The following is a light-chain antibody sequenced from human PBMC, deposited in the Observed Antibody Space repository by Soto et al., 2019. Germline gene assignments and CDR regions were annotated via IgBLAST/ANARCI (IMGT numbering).Light chain of an antibody. CDR3: QSYDSSLSGYVV. Sequence: QSVLTQPPSVSGAPGQRVTISCTGSSSNIGAGYDVHWYQQLPGTAPNLLLYGNSNRPSGVPDRCSGSKSGTSASLAITGLQAEDEADYYCQSYDSSLSGYVVFGGGTKLTVL. V-gene: IGLV1-40*01. J-gene: IGLJ2*01. CDR1: SSNIGAGYD. CDR2: GNS.